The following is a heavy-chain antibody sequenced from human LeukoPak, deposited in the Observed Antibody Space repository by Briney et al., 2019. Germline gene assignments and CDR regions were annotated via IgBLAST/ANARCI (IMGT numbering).Heavy chain of an antibody. Sequence: GASVKVSCKASGYTFTSYGISWVRQAPGQGLEWMGWISAYNGNTNYAQKLQGRVTMTTDTSTSTAYMELRSLRSDDTAVYYCARVSSSWYYYYYMDVWGKGPRSPSP. CDR3: ARVSSSWYYYYYMDV. D-gene: IGHD6-13*01. CDR2: ISAYNGNT. CDR1: GYTFTSYG. J-gene: IGHJ6*03. V-gene: IGHV1-18*01.